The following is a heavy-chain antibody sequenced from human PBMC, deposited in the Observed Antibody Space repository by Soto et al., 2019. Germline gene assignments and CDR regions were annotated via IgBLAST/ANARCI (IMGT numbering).Heavy chain of an antibody. CDR3: ARDPYYVYYYYGMDV. CDR1: GFTFSSYE. Sequence: GGSLRLSCAASGFTFSSYEMNWVRQAPGKGLEWVSYISSSGSTIYYADSVKDRFTISRDNAKNSLYLQMNSLRAEDTAVYYCARDPYYVYYYYGMDVWGQGTTVTVSS. D-gene: IGHD1-26*01. CDR2: ISSSGSTI. V-gene: IGHV3-48*03. J-gene: IGHJ6*02.